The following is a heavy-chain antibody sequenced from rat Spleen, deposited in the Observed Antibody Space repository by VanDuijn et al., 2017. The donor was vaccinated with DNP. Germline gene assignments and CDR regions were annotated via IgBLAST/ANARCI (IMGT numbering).Heavy chain of an antibody. J-gene: IGHJ3*01. CDR1: GFTFSNYG. V-gene: IGHV5-27*01. CDR3: TTGGTMMAPYNWFAY. CDR2: ISTRGGST. Sequence: EVQLVESGGGLVQPGRSLKLSCAASGFTFSNYGMAWVRQAPKKGLEWVATISTRGGSTYYRDSVKGRFTISRDNAKSTLYLQMDSLRSEDTATYYCTTGGTMMAPYNWFAYWGQGTLVTVSS. D-gene: IGHD1-12*02.